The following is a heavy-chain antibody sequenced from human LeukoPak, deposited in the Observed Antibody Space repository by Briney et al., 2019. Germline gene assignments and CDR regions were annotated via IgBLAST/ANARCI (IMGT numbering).Heavy chain of an antibody. CDR1: GFTFCTYW. CDR2: INSDGGTT. D-gene: IGHD3-10*01. V-gene: IGHV3-74*01. J-gene: IGHJ4*02. CDR3: ATDSYVSGSYYRLFY. Sequence: GGSLRLSCGASGFTFCTYWRHWVRQAPGKGLVWVSGINSDGGTTTYADSVKGRFTISRDNAKTTLYLQMNNLRAEDTAIYYCATDSYVSGSYYRLFYWGQGTLVTVSS.